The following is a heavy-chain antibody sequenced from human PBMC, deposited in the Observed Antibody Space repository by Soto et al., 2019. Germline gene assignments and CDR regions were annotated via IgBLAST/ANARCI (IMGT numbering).Heavy chain of an antibody. J-gene: IGHJ6*04. CDR2: INPNSGGT. Sequence: GASVKVSCKASGGTFSSYAISWVRQAPGQGLEWMGWINPNSGGTNYAQKFQGWVTMTRDTSISTAYMELSRLRSDDTAVYYCARGQYCSSTSCYRMDVWGKGTTVTVSS. V-gene: IGHV1-2*04. CDR1: GGTFSSYA. CDR3: ARGQYCSSTSCYRMDV. D-gene: IGHD2-2*01.